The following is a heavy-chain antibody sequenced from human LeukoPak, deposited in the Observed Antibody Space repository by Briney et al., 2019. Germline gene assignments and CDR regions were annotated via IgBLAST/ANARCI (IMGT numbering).Heavy chain of an antibody. J-gene: IGHJ4*02. CDR3: AKAYGSGSYFPYYFDY. Sequence: GGSLRLSCAASGFTFDDYAMHWVRQAPGKGLEWVSGISWNSGSIGYADSVKGRFTISRDNAKNSLYLQMNSLRAEDTALYYCAKAYGSGSYFPYYFDYWGQGTLVTVSP. D-gene: IGHD3-10*01. V-gene: IGHV3-9*01. CDR1: GFTFDDYA. CDR2: ISWNSGSI.